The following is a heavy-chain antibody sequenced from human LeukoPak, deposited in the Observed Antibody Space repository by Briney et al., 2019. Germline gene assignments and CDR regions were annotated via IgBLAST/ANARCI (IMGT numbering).Heavy chain of an antibody. CDR1: GYTFTSYG. J-gene: IGHJ6*03. CDR3: ARGARYCSSTSCYRPDYYYYYCMDV. D-gene: IGHD2-2*02. Sequence: GASVKVSCKASGYTFTSYGISWVRQAPGQGLEWMGWISAYNGNTNYAQKLQGRVTMTTDTSTSTAYMELRSLRSDDTAVYYCARGARYCSSTSCYRPDYYYYYCMDVWGKGTTVTVSS. CDR2: ISAYNGNT. V-gene: IGHV1-18*01.